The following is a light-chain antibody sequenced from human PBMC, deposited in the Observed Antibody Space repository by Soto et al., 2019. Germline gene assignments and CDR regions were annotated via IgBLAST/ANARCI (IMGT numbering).Light chain of an antibody. V-gene: IGKV3-15*01. Sequence: EVVMTQSPATLSVSPGERVTLSCRSSQSVADNLAWFQQKPGQVPRLLIYGASTRATGIPARFSGSGSETDFTLTISSLRSEDSAVYHCQQYNNWPITFGQGTRLEIK. CDR2: GAS. CDR3: QQYNNWPIT. J-gene: IGKJ5*01. CDR1: QSVADN.